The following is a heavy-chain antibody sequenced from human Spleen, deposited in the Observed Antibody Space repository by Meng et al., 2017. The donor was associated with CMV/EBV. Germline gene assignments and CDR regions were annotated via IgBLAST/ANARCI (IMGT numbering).Heavy chain of an antibody. CDR2: INPNSGDT. Sequence: ASVKVSCKASGYTFTGYYMHWVRQAPGQGLEWMGWINPNSGDTQYAQRFQGRVTMTRDTSIRTVYMELFRLTSDDTAIFYCARDFYDHNGFGAFDIWGQGTMVTVSS. CDR3: ARDFYDHNGFGAFDI. D-gene: IGHD2/OR15-2a*01. CDR1: GYTFTGYY. J-gene: IGHJ3*02. V-gene: IGHV1-2*02.